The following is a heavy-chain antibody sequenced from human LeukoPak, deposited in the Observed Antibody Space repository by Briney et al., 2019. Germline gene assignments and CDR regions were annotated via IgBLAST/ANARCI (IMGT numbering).Heavy chain of an antibody. CDR3: ARQHWPDKFVDF. Sequence: GASVKVSCKGPGNTFSGSYVHWVRQAPDQGLEWMGWIDPNSAGTNTNYAQKFQDRVTFTRDASVSAAYMELSRLTTDDAAVYYCARQHWPDKFVDFWGQGTLVTVSS. CDR2: IDPNSAGTNT. CDR1: GNTFSGSY. J-gene: IGHJ4*02. V-gene: IGHV1-2*02. D-gene: IGHD1-1*01.